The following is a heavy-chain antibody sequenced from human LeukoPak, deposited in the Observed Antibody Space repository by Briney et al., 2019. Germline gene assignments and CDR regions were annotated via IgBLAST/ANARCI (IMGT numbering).Heavy chain of an antibody. CDR2: INPNSGGT. D-gene: IGHD6-13*01. J-gene: IGHJ4*02. CDR3: ARGSSSWYTNAFDY. V-gene: IGHV1-2*02. Sequence: EASVKVSCKASGYTFTGYYMHWVRQAPGQGLEWMGWINPNSGGTNYAQKFQGRVTITADESTSTAYMELSSLRSEDTAVYYCARGSSSWYTNAFDYWGQGTLVTVSS. CDR1: GYTFTGYY.